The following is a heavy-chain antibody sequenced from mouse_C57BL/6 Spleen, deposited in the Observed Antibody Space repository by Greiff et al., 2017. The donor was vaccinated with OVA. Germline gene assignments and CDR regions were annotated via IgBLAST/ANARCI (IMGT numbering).Heavy chain of an antibody. Sequence: EVQRVESGGGLVKPGGSLKLSCAASGFTFSSYAMSWVRQTPEKRLEWVATISDGGSYTYYPANVKGRFTISRDNAKNNLYLQMSHRKSEDTAMYYCARGGQGFAYWGQGTLVTVSA. V-gene: IGHV5-4*01. J-gene: IGHJ3*01. CDR1: GFTFSSYA. CDR3: ARGGQGFAY. CDR2: ISDGGSYT.